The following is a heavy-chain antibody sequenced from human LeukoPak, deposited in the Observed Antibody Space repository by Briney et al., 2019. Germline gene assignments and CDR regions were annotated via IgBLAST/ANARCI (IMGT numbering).Heavy chain of an antibody. CDR3: ARDPIWSGYPIGLDDAFDI. V-gene: IGHV4-4*07. CDR1: GGSISSYY. J-gene: IGHJ3*02. CDR2: IYTSGST. Sequence: SETLSLTCTVSGGSISSYYWSWIRQPAGKGLEWIGRIYTSGSTNYNPSLKSRVTMSVDTSKNLFSLKLSSVTAADTAVYYCARDPIWSGYPIGLDDAFDIWGQGTMVTVSS. D-gene: IGHD3-3*01.